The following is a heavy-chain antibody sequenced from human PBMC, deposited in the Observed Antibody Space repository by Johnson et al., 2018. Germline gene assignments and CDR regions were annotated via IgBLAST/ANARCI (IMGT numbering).Heavy chain of an antibody. CDR3: AKDIGISSTAYCDY. Sequence: QVQLVESGGGVVQPGRSLRLSCAASGFTFSSYGMHWVRQAPGKGLEWVAVISYDGSNKYYADSVKGRFTISRDDSKNTLYLQMNSLRAEDTAVYYCAKDIGISSTAYCDYWGQGTLVTVSS. CDR2: ISYDGSNK. J-gene: IGHJ4*02. V-gene: IGHV3-30*18. CDR1: GFTFSSYG. D-gene: IGHD2/OR15-2a*01.